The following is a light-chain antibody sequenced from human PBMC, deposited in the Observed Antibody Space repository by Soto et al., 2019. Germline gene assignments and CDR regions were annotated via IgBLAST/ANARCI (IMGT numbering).Light chain of an antibody. CDR3: ETWDSNPHVV. CDR2: LEGSGSY. V-gene: IGLV4-60*03. J-gene: IGLJ2*01. Sequence: QPVLTQSSSASASLGSSVKRTCTLSSGHSSYIIAWHQQQPGKAPRYLMKLEGSGSYNKGSGVPDRFSGYSSGADRYLTISNLQSEDEADYYCETWDSNPHVVFGGGTKLTV. CDR1: SGHSSYI.